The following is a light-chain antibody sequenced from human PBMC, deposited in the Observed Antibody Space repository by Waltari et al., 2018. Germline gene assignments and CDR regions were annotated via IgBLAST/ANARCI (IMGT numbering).Light chain of an antibody. CDR1: PPNIGSNY. Sequence: QSVLTQPPSVSAAPGQRVTISCSGSPPNIGSNYVSWYQQFPGTAPKLLIYENDKRFSGMPDRFPASTAGTSATVGITGLHSGDEADYYCGTWDNSLRAGVFGGGTKLTVL. CDR2: END. CDR3: GTWDNSLRAGV. V-gene: IGLV1-51*02. J-gene: IGLJ2*01.